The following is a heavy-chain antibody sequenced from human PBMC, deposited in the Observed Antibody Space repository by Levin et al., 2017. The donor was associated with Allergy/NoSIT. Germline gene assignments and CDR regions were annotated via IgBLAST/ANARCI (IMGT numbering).Heavy chain of an antibody. D-gene: IGHD3-10*01. V-gene: IGHV4-34*01. CDR2: INHSGST. CDR1: GGSFSGYY. CDR3: ARGGLLWFGELSRARTPNAEYFQH. Sequence: SETLSLTCAVYGGSFSGYYWSWIRQPPGKGLEWIGEINHSGSTNYNPSLKSRVTISVDTSKNQFSLKLSSVTAADTAVYYCARGGLLWFGELSRARTPNAEYFQHWGQGTLVTVSS. J-gene: IGHJ1*01.